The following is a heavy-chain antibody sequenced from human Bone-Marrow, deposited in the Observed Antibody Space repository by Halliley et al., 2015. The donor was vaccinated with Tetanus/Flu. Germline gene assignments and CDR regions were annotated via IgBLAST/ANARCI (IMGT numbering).Heavy chain of an antibody. D-gene: IGHD3-22*01. CDR2: FFSGSS. CDR3: ARAPGYYGSTGYQYYFDY. Sequence: FFSGSSNYNPPLKSRVTISVDTAKNQFSLNLNSVTAADTAVYYCARAPGYYGSTGYQYYFDYWGQGTLVTVSS. V-gene: IGHV4-59*01. J-gene: IGHJ4*02.